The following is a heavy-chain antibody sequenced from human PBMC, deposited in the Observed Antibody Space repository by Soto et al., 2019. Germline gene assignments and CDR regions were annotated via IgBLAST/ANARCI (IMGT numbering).Heavy chain of an antibody. CDR1: GGSISSYY. D-gene: IGHD2-15*01. J-gene: IGHJ4*02. CDR3: ARRYGGNFDY. Sequence: QVQLQESGPGLVKPSETLSLTCTVSGGSISSYYWSWIRQPPGKGLEWIGNIYYSGSTNYKPSLKCRVTISVGTSKNQFSLKLSSVTAADTAVYYCARRYGGNFDYWGQGTLVTVYS. CDR2: IYYSGST. V-gene: IGHV4-59*12.